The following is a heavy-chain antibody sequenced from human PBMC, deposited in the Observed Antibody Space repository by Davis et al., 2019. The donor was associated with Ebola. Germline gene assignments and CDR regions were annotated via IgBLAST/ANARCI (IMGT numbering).Heavy chain of an antibody. D-gene: IGHD2-21*01. Sequence: GESLKISCAASGFTFSSYAMSWVRQAPGKGLEWVSAISGSGGSTYYADSVKGRFTISRDNAKNSLYLQMNSLRAEDTAVYYCARDFWVLGIVVTAGFGWGQGTLITVSS. CDR3: ARDFWVLGIVVTAGFG. CDR1: GFTFSSYA. J-gene: IGHJ4*02. V-gene: IGHV3-23*01. CDR2: ISGSGGST.